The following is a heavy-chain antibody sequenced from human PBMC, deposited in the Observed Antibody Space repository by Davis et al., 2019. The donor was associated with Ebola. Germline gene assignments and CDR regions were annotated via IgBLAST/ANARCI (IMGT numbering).Heavy chain of an antibody. CDR2: INAGNGNT. CDR3: ATGGDTDY. V-gene: IGHV1-3*01. CDR1: GYTFTSYG. J-gene: IGHJ4*02. Sequence: AASVKVSCKASGYTFTSYGISWVRQAPGQRLEWMGWINAGNGNTKYSQKFQGRVTITRDTSASTAYMELSSLRSEDTAVYYCATGGDTDYWGQGTLVTVSS. D-gene: IGHD5-18*01.